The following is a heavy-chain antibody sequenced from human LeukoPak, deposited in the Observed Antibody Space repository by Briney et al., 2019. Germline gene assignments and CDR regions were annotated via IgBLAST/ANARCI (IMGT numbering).Heavy chain of an antibody. Sequence: SETLSLTCTVSSGSISTSNYYWGWVRQPPGKALEWIGNIFYSGSTYYSPSLKSRVTISVDTSKNQFSLKLSSVTAADTAVYYCARLRDTPLAYCGGDCYYYFDYWGQGTLVTVSS. J-gene: IGHJ4*02. CDR1: SGSISTSNYY. D-gene: IGHD2-21*02. CDR2: IFYSGST. CDR3: ARLRDTPLAYCGGDCYYYFDY. V-gene: IGHV4-39*07.